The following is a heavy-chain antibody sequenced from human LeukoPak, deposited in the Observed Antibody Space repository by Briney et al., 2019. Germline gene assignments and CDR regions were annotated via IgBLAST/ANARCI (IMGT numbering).Heavy chain of an antibody. J-gene: IGHJ4*02. D-gene: IGHD3-10*01. CDR2: IIPIFDTA. CDR3: VRFFPYDSGSYFEY. CDR1: GDTFSNYA. V-gene: IGHV1-69*06. Sequence: ASVKVSCKASGDTFSNYAISWVRQAPGQGLEWMGGIIPIFDTANYALKLQGRITITADKSTSTAYMELSGLRSEDTAVYYCVRFFPYDSGSYFEYWGQGTLVTVSS.